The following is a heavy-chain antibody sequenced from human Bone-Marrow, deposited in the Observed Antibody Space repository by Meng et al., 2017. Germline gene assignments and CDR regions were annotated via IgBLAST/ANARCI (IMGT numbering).Heavy chain of an antibody. CDR3: SRYSSGPFVRAYYFDY. Sequence: SETLSPTCAASGGSISSSNWWSWVRQPPGKGLEWIGEIYHSGSTNYNPSLKSRVTISVDKSKNQFSLKLSSVTAADTAVYYCSRYSSGPFVRAYYFDYWGQGTLVTVSS. J-gene: IGHJ4*02. D-gene: IGHD6-19*01. V-gene: IGHV4-4*02. CDR1: GGSISSSNW. CDR2: IYHSGST.